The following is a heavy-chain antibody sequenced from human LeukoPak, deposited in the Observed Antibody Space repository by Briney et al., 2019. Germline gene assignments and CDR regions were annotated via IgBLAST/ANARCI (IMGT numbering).Heavy chain of an antibody. Sequence: ASVKVSCKTSGYTFTDYAVQRVRQAPGQRLEWMGWINAGNGKTKYSQKFQDRVTITRDTSATTAYLDLDSLRSEDTAVYYCARARWTSTVTTYYLDYWGQGTLVTVSS. CDR3: ARARWTSTVTTYYLDY. D-gene: IGHD4-17*01. V-gene: IGHV1-3*01. CDR2: INAGNGKT. CDR1: GYTFTDYA. J-gene: IGHJ4*02.